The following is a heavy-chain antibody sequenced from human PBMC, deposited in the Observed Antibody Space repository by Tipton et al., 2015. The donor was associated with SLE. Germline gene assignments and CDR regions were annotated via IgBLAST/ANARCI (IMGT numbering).Heavy chain of an antibody. J-gene: IGHJ5*02. CDR3: ARGGHCISTSCYPWFDP. Sequence: TLSLTCTVSCGSISSYYWSWIRQSPGKGLEWIGYTYYTGHNNYNPSLNSRVTISIDTSNNHLALRLTSVTAADTAVYYCARGGHCISTSCYPWFDPWGQGTPVIVSS. CDR2: TYYTGHN. CDR1: CGSISSYY. D-gene: IGHD2-2*01. V-gene: IGHV4-59*01.